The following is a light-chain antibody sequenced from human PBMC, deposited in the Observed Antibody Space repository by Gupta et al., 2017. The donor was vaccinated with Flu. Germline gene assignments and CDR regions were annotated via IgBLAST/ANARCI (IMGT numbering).Light chain of an antibody. CDR3: QQRCLWPQT. CDR2: AAS. V-gene: IGKV3-11*01. J-gene: IGKJ4*01. CDR1: QNVASP. Sequence: PATLPLSSGVTATLSCRASQNVASPLAWYQQRPGLPPRLILFAASNTATGIPARFSGRGSGTAFTLTISKPETEDFAVYSSQQRCLWPQTFGRGTKVEI.